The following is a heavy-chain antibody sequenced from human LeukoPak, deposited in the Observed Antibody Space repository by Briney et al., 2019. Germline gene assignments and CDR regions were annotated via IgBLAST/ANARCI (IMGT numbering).Heavy chain of an antibody. D-gene: IGHD2-8*01. V-gene: IGHV1-2*02. Sequence: GASVKVSCKASGYTFTGYYMHWVRQAPGQGLEWMGWINPNSGGTNYAQKFQGRVTMTRDTSISTAYMELSRLRSDDTAVYYCARRALPLYAAPIDYWGQGTLVTVSS. J-gene: IGHJ4*02. CDR1: GYTFTGYY. CDR2: INPNSGGT. CDR3: ARRALPLYAAPIDY.